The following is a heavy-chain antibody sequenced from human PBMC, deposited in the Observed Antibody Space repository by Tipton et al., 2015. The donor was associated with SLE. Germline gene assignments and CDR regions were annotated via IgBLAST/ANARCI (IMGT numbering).Heavy chain of an antibody. J-gene: IGHJ4*02. Sequence: TLSLTCTVSGGSISSGGYYWSWIRQPAGKGLEWIGRIYTSGSTHYNPSLKSRVTMSVDTSKNQFSLKLSSVTAADTAVYYCARDGIVGATTPYYFDYWGQGTLVTVSS. CDR3: ARDGIVGATTPYYFDY. D-gene: IGHD1-26*01. CDR1: GGSISSGGYY. CDR2: IYTSGST. V-gene: IGHV4-61*02.